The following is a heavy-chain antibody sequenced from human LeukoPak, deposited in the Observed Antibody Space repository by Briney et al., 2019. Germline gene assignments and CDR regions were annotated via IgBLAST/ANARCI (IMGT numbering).Heavy chain of an antibody. V-gene: IGHV1-69*05. Sequence: ASVKVSCKASGGTFSSYAISWVRQAPGQGLEWMGRIIPIFGTANYAQKFQGRVTITTDESTSTAYMELSSLRSEDTAVYYCARSPSIVGAGVDAFDIWGQGTMVTVSS. D-gene: IGHD1-26*01. J-gene: IGHJ3*02. CDR1: GGTFSSYA. CDR3: ARSPSIVGAGVDAFDI. CDR2: IIPIFGTA.